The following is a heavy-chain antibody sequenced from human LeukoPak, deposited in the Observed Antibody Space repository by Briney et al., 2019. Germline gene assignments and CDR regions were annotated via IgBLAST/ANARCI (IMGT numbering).Heavy chain of an antibody. D-gene: IGHD2-2*02. CDR3: ARGTPYCGSASCYNF. Sequence: GGSLRLSCAASGFTFSNYGMHWVRQAPGKGLEWVAFVRNDGTNKHYADSVKGRFTISRDNSKNTLYLQMNSLRAEDTAVYYCARGTPYCGSASCYNFWGQGTLVTVSS. CDR1: GFTFSNYG. CDR2: VRNDGTNK. V-gene: IGHV3-30*02. J-gene: IGHJ4*02.